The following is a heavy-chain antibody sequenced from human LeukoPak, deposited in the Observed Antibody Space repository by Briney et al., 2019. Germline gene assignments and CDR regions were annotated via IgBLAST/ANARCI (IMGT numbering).Heavy chain of an antibody. CDR1: GGSISNNY. CDR3: ARDRVAASGLLDP. V-gene: IGHV4-59*01. D-gene: IGHD6-13*01. CDR2: IDYTGRT. Sequence: PSETLSLTCTVSGGSISNNYWNWIRQPPGKGLEWIGYIDYTGRTNYNPSLKRRVTISIDTSENQFSLKLTSVTAADPAVYYCARDRVAASGLLDPWGQGTLVTVPS. J-gene: IGHJ5*02.